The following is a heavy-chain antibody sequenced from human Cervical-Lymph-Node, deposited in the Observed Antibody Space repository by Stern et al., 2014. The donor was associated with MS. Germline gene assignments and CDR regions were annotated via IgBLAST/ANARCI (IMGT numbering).Heavy chain of an antibody. CDR2: IIPLFSTA. D-gene: IGHD1-26*01. J-gene: IGHJ1*01. CDR1: GGTFSSYA. Sequence: QVQLVQSGAEVKKPGSSVRVSCKTSGGTFSSYAFSWVPQAPGQGLEWMAGIIPLFSTAHYAQKFQDRITISANESTSTAYMERRGLRSEDTAVYYCARLRSGSYFGYFQHWGQGTLVTVSS. V-gene: IGHV1-69*12. CDR3: ARLRSGSYFGYFQH.